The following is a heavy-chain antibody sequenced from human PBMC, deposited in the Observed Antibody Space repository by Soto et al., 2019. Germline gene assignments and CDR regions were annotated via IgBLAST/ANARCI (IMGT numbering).Heavy chain of an antibody. CDR3: ARAYRINGWSDYFFDY. J-gene: IGHJ4*02. CDR1: GDSLSGGDYY. D-gene: IGHD6-19*01. V-gene: IGHV4-30-4*08. Sequence: TLSLTCTVSGDSLSGGDYYWSWIRQPPGKGLEWIGDIYYTGFTFYNPSLKRRLTISLDSSKNQFTLRLNSVTAADTAVYFCARAYRINGWSDYFFDYWGQGTLVTVSS. CDR2: IYYTGFT.